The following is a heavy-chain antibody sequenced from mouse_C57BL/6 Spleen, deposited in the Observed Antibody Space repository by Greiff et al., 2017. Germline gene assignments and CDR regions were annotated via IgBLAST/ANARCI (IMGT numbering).Heavy chain of an antibody. CDR1: GFTFSSYA. Sequence: EVMLVESGGGLVKPGGSLKLSCAASGFTFSSYAMSWVRQTPEKRLEWVATISDGGSYTYYPDNVKGRFTISRDNAKNNLYLPMSHLKSEDTAMYYCARDGGTGLYYFDYWGQGTTLTVSS. CDR3: ARDGGTGLYYFDY. CDR2: ISDGGSYT. V-gene: IGHV5-4*01. J-gene: IGHJ2*01. D-gene: IGHD3-3*01.